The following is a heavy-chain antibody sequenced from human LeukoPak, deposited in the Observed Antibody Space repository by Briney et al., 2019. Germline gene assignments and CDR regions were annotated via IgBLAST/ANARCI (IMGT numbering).Heavy chain of an antibody. CDR3: ATWAHYDILTGSNGEAFDI. Sequence: GASVKISCKVSGYTLTELFMHWVRPAPGNGLEWMGGFDTVDGATIYAQKFQGRVTMTEDTSTDTAYMELSRLRSEDTAVYCCATWAHYDILTGSNGEAFDIWGQGTMVTVSS. CDR1: GYTLTELF. J-gene: IGHJ3*02. V-gene: IGHV1-24*01. D-gene: IGHD3-9*01. CDR2: FDTVDGAT.